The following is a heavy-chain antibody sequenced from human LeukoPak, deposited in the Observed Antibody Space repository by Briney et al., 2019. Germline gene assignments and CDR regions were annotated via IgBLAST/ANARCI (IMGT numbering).Heavy chain of an antibody. D-gene: IGHD2-15*01. CDR1: GGSVSSGNYY. CDR3: ARALGYCSGGSCTRGYNWFDP. Sequence: SETLSLTCIVSGGSVSSGNYYWSWIRQPPGKGLEWIGSIYYGGSTYYNPSLKSRVTISVDTSMNQFSLKLSFVTTADTAVYYCARALGYCSGGSCTRGYNWFDPWGQGTLVTVPS. CDR2: IYYGGST. J-gene: IGHJ5*02. V-gene: IGHV4-39*01.